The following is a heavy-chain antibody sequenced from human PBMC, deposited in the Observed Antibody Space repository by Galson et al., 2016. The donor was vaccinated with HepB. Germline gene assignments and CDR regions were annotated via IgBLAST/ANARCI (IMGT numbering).Heavy chain of an antibody. CDR1: GFTFSTYG. CDR3: VREGGLTVLRGTFAYYNYYMDV. CDR2: ISNDGSHK. D-gene: IGHD3-10*01. Sequence: SLRLSCAASGFTFSTYGMHWVRQAPGKGLEWVAVISNDGSHKYYADSVKGRFTISRDNSQNTLYLQMNSLRAAETAVYYCVREGGLTVLRGTFAYYNYYMDVWGKGTTVTVSS. J-gene: IGHJ6*03. V-gene: IGHV3-30*03.